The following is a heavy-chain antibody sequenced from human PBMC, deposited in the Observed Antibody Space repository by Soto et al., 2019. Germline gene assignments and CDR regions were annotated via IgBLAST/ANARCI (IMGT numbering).Heavy chain of an antibody. CDR2: ISGSGGST. Sequence: GGSLRLSCAASGFTFSSYAMSWVRQATGKGLEWVSAISGSGGSTYYADSVKGRFTISRDNSKNTLYLQMNSLRAEDTAVYYCAVVVVAASTPPFWFDPWGQGTLVTVSS. D-gene: IGHD2-15*01. CDR1: GFTFSSYA. V-gene: IGHV3-23*01. CDR3: AVVVVAASTPPFWFDP. J-gene: IGHJ5*02.